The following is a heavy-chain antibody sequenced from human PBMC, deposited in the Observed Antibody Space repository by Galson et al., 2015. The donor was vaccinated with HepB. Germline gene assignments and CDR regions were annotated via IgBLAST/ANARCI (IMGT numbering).Heavy chain of an antibody. D-gene: IGHD3-3*01. V-gene: IGHV3-30*18. CDR3: AKVGNVLRFLEYADY. CDR2: ISYDGSNK. Sequence: SLRLSCAASGFTFSSYGMHWVRQAPGKGLEWVAVISYDGSNKYYADSVKGRFTISRDNSKNTLYLQMNSLRAEDTAVYYCAKVGNVLRFLEYADYWGQGTLVTVSS. CDR1: GFTFSSYG. J-gene: IGHJ4*02.